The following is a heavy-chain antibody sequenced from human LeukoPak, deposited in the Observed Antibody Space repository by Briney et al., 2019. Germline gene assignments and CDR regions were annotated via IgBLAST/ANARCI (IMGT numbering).Heavy chain of an antibody. CDR3: SRDQTPYY. J-gene: IGHJ4*02. CDR2: IASKTYGGTA. Sequence: PGGSLRLSCTASGFTFGDYAMTWVRQAPGKGLEWVGFIASKTYGGTAEYAASVKGRFTISRDDSKSIAYPQMNSLKTEDTAVYFCSRDQTPYYWGQGTLVTVSS. V-gene: IGHV3-49*04. CDR1: GFTFGDYA.